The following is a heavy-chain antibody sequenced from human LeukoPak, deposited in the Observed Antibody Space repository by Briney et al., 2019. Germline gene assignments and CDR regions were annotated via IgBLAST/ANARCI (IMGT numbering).Heavy chain of an antibody. V-gene: IGHV5-51*01. CDR3: ARRRDFDTYLDP. D-gene: IGHD2/OR15-2a*01. CDR1: EYDFANYW. Sequence: PGESLKISCKGPEYDFANYWIGWVRQMPGRGLEWMGIVYPAGSIIHYSPSFQGQVTISVDRSVSTAYLQWTSLKASDSAMYFCARRRDFDTYLDPWGQGTLVTVSS. J-gene: IGHJ5*02. CDR2: VYPAGSII.